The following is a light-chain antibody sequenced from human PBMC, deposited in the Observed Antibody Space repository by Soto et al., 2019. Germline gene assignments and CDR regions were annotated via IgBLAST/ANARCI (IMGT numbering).Light chain of an antibody. V-gene: IGKV3-20*01. CDR2: GTS. J-gene: IGKJ1*01. CDR1: QSVSSGY. Sequence: DIVLTQSPGTLSLSPGDRATLSCRASQSVSSGYLAWYQQKPGQAPRLLIHGTSSRAAGIPDRFSGSGSGTDFTLTISRLEPEDFAVYFCQQYGRSPRTFGQGTKMEI. CDR3: QQYGRSPRT.